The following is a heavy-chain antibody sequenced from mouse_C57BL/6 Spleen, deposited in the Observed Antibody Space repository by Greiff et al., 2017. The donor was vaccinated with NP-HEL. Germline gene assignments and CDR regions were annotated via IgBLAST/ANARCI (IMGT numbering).Heavy chain of an antibody. CDR3: ARGIYDGYGYAMDY. CDR1: GYTFTDYY. J-gene: IGHJ4*01. D-gene: IGHD2-3*01. CDR2: INPNNGGT. V-gene: IGHV1-26*01. Sequence: EVQLQQSGPELVKPGASVKISCKASGYTFTDYYMNWVKQSHGKSLEWIGDINPNNGGTSYNQKFKGKATLTVDKSSSTAYMELRSLTSEDSAVYYCARGIYDGYGYAMDYWGQGTSVTVSS.